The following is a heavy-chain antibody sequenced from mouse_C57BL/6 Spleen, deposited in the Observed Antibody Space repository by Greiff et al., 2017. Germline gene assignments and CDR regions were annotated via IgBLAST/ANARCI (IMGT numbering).Heavy chain of an antibody. J-gene: IGHJ2*01. CDR2: IDPSDSYT. CDR1: GYTFTSYW. V-gene: IGHV1-69*01. Sequence: VQLQQPGAELVMPGASVKLSCKASGYTFTSYWMHWVKQRPGQGLEWIGEIDPSDSYTNYNQKFKGKSTLTVDKSSSTAYMQLSSLTSEDSAVYYCARRGSYYGSRDYWGQGTTLTVSS. CDR3: ARRGSYYGSRDY. D-gene: IGHD1-1*01.